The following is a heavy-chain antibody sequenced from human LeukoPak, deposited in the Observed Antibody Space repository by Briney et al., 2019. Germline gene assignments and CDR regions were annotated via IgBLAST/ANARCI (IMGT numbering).Heavy chain of an antibody. Sequence: GGSLRLSCAASGFTLSSYWMHWVCQAPGKGLVWVSRINSDGSSTTYADSVKGRFTISRDNAKNTLYLQMNSLRVEDTAVYYCAREGRVSGYDFDFWGQGTLVTVSS. CDR1: GFTLSSYW. D-gene: IGHD5-12*01. J-gene: IGHJ4*02. CDR2: INSDGSST. V-gene: IGHV3-74*03. CDR3: AREGRVSGYDFDF.